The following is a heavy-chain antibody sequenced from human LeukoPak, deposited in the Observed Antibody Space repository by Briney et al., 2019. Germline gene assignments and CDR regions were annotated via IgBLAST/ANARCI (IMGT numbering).Heavy chain of an antibody. CDR2: IYSGGST. J-gene: IGHJ4*02. V-gene: IGHV3-66*01. CDR1: GFTVSSNY. Sequence: GGSLRLSCAASGFTVSSNYMSWVRQAPGKGLEWVSVIYSGGSTYYADSVKGRFTISRDNSKNTLYLQMNSLRAEDTAVYYCAKDVFLEWLTPFDYWGQGTLVTVSS. CDR3: AKDVFLEWLTPFDY. D-gene: IGHD3-3*01.